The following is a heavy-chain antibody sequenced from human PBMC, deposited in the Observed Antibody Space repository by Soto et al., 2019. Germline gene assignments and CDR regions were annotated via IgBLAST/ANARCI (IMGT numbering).Heavy chain of an antibody. CDR3: LGAAGTYYYGMDV. D-gene: IGHD6-13*01. CDR2: IYYSGST. CDR1: GCSISGSSYY. V-gene: IGHV4-39*01. J-gene: IGHJ6*02. Sequence: PWETLSLTCTVSGCSISGSSYYWGRIPQPPGKGLEWIGSIYYSGSTYYNPSLKSRATISVDTSKNQYTLRLSAETAADKAVYYCLGAAGTYYYGMDVWGQGTTVTVSS.